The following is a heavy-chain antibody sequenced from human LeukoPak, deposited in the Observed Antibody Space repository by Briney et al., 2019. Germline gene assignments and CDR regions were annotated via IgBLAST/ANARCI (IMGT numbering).Heavy chain of an antibody. CDR1: GGSISSSGYY. CDR3: ARHEYSGSYYGLSWFDP. CDR2: IYYSGST. Sequence: SETLSLTCTVSGGSISSSGYYWGWIRQPPGKGQEWIASIYYSGSTYYNPSLKSRVTISADTSKNQLSLKLSSLTAADTAVYYCARHEYSGSYYGLSWFDPWGQGTLVTVSS. J-gene: IGHJ5*02. D-gene: IGHD1-26*01. V-gene: IGHV4-39*01.